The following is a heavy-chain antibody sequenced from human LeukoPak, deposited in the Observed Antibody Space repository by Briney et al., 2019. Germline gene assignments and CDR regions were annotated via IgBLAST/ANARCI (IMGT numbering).Heavy chain of an antibody. CDR2: ISLSGQT. CDR3: SRESGPFCPFGY. V-gene: IGHV4/OR15-8*02. Sequence: SETLSLTCGVSGGSIRSTNWWSWVRQPPGQGLEWIGEISLSGQTNFNPSLNGRVTMSLDESRNQLSLKLTSVTAADTAIYYCSRESGPFCPFGYWGQGTLVIV. CDR1: GGSIRSTNW. J-gene: IGHJ4*02. D-gene: IGHD1-26*01.